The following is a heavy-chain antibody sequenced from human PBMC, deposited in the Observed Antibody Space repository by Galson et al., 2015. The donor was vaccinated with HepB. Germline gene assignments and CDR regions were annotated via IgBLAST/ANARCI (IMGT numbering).Heavy chain of an antibody. CDR3: TGLTMIVVGADAFDI. CDR1: GFTFSSYA. V-gene: IGHV3-30*04. J-gene: IGHJ3*02. Sequence: SLRLSCAASGFTFSSYAMHWVRQAPGKGLEWVAVISYDGSNKYYADSVKGRFTISRDNSKNTLYLQMNSLRAEDTAVYYCTGLTMIVVGADAFDIWGQGTMVTVSS. CDR2: ISYDGSNK. D-gene: IGHD3-22*01.